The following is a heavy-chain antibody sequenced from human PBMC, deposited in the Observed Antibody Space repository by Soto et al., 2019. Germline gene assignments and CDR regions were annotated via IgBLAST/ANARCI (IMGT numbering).Heavy chain of an antibody. CDR3: ATWGAAANNFDY. CDR2: IWYDGSNK. Sequence: PGGSLRLSCAASGFTFSNSGMHWVRQAPGKGLEWVALIWYDGSNKYYADSVKGRFTISRDNSENTLYLQLNSLRAEDSAMYYCATWGAAANNFDYWGQGTLVTVSS. J-gene: IGHJ4*02. V-gene: IGHV3-33*01. D-gene: IGHD6-13*01. CDR1: GFTFSNSG.